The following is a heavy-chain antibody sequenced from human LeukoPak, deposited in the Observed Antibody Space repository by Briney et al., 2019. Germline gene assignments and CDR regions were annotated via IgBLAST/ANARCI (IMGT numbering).Heavy chain of an antibody. Sequence: ASVKVSCKASGYTFTDYYMHWVRQAPGQGLEWMGIINTSGGHTNYAQKFQGRVSITRDTSTGTLYMDLSSLRFEDTAVYYCARGLERLDSNNYLSFAFDIWGQGTMVTVS. V-gene: IGHV1-46*01. CDR2: INTSGGHT. D-gene: IGHD4-11*01. CDR3: ARGLERLDSNNYLSFAFDI. J-gene: IGHJ3*02. CDR1: GYTFTDYY.